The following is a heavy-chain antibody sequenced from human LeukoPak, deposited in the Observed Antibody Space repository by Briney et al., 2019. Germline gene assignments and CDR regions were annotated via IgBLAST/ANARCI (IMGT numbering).Heavy chain of an antibody. Sequence: PGGSLRLSCAASGFTFSSYDMHWVRHATGKGLEWVSAIGTAGDTYYPGSVKGRFTISRENAENSLYLQMNSLRAGDTAVYYCARVNWNSRGSMDVWGKGTTVTVSS. CDR2: IGTAGDT. V-gene: IGHV3-13*01. D-gene: IGHD1/OR15-1a*01. CDR1: GFTFSSYD. J-gene: IGHJ6*03. CDR3: ARVNWNSRGSMDV.